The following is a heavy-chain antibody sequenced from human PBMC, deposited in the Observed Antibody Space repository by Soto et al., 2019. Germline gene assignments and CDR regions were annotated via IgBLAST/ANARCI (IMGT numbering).Heavy chain of an antibody. V-gene: IGHV3-30*18. CDR1: GFTLSSYG. CDR3: AKDIAYSYGYQVEPDGMDV. J-gene: IGHJ6*02. Sequence: LRLSCAASGFTLSSYGMHWVRQAPGKGLEWVAVISYDGSNKYYADSVKGRFTISRDNSKNTLYLQMNSLRAEDTAVYYCAKDIAYSYGYQVEPDGMDVWGQGTTVTVSS. D-gene: IGHD5-18*01. CDR2: ISYDGSNK.